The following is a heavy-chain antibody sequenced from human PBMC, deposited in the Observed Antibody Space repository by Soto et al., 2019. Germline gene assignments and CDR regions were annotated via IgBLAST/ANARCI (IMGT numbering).Heavy chain of an antibody. J-gene: IGHJ5*01. V-gene: IGHV4-59*11. Sequence: SETLSLTCTISGDSFSNHYWTWIRQSPGKGLEWIGYIFHSGITDYNPSVESRVTISIDKSRNLFSLNLTSVTAADTAVYYCARDRYFYDSRGYYRTLDSWGQGTLVTVS. CDR1: GDSFSNHY. CDR3: ARDRYFYDSRGYYRTLDS. D-gene: IGHD3-22*01. CDR2: IFHSGIT.